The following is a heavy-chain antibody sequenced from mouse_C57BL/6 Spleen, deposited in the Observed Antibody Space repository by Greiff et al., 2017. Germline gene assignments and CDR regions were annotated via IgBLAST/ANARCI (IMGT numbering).Heavy chain of an antibody. V-gene: IGHV14-4*01. D-gene: IGHD1-1*01. Sequence: EVKLQESGAELVRPGASVTLSCTASGFNIKDDYMHWVKQRPEQGLEWIGWIDPENGDTEYASKFQGKATITADTSSNTAYLQLSSLTSEDTAVYYCTTFHYGSSFYFDYWGQGTTLTVSS. CDR1: GFNIKDDY. J-gene: IGHJ2*01. CDR3: TTFHYGSSFYFDY. CDR2: IDPENGDT.